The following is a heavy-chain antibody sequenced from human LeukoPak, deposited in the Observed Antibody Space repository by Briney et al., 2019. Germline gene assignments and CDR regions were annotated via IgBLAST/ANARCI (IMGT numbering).Heavy chain of an antibody. V-gene: IGHV1-18*01. J-gene: IGHJ6*02. CDR2: ISAYNGNT. Sequence: ASVKVSCKASGYTFTSYGISWVRQAPGQGLEWMGWISAYNGNTKYAQKLQGRVTMTTDTSTSTAYMELRSLRSDDTAVYYCARDPDAYYDFWSGYYGYYYYYGMDVWGQGTTVTVSS. CDR1: GYTFTSYG. CDR3: ARDPDAYYDFWSGYYGYYYYYGMDV. D-gene: IGHD3-3*01.